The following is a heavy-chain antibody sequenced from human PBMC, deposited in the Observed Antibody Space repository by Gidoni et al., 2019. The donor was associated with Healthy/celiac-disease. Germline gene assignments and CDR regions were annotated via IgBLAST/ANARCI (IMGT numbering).Heavy chain of an antibody. CDR2: SYHSGST. CDR3: ACGIAASGTGRWFDL. Sequence: RHLQESCQGLAKPRETRSRTGTVSAGSMSSGSYSWGWIRQPPGKGLEWSGGSYHSGSTYYIPYLKTLVTISVDTSKNQFALMLSPVTAADTAVYYCACGIAASGTGRWFDLWGQGTLVTVSS. J-gene: IGHJ5*02. V-gene: IGHV4-39*01. CDR1: AGSMSSGSYS. D-gene: IGHD6-13*01.